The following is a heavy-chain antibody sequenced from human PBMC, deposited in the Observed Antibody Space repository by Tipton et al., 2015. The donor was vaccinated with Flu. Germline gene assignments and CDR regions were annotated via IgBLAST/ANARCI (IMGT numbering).Heavy chain of an antibody. V-gene: IGHV4-4*07. J-gene: IGHJ4*02. CDR2: IYSSGST. CDR3: ARGSGSGTFVIFDF. D-gene: IGHD3-10*01. Sequence: TLSLTCTVSGDSLSSYYWTWIRQPAGKGLEWIGRIYSSGSTKYSPSFKSRVIMSVDTSKNKFSLNLKSVTAADTAVYYCARGSGSGTFVIFDFWGQGTLVTVSS. CDR1: GDSLSSYY.